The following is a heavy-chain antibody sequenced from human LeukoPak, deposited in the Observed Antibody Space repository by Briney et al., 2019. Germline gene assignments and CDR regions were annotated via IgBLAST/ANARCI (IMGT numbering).Heavy chain of an antibody. D-gene: IGHD3-10*01. Sequence: GGSLRLSCAASGFTFSSYSMNWVRQAPGKGLEWVSYISSSSSTIYYADSVKGRFTISRDNAKNSLYLQMNSLRAEDTAVYYCARDLYYGSGGTFDYWGQGTLVTVSS. CDR2: ISSSSSTI. V-gene: IGHV3-48*01. CDR1: GFTFSSYS. J-gene: IGHJ4*02. CDR3: ARDLYYGSGGTFDY.